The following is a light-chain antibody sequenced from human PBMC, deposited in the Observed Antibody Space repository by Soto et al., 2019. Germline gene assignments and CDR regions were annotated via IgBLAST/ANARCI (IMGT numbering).Light chain of an antibody. CDR3: QQYGSSPIT. V-gene: IGKV3-20*01. Sequence: NVLTQSADTLSLSPGERATLSFRASQSVTSSYLAWYQQKPGQAPRLLIYGASSRATGIPHRFSGSGSGTDFTLTISRLEPEDFAVYYCQQYGSSPITFGQGTRLEIK. CDR2: GAS. CDR1: QSVTSSY. J-gene: IGKJ5*01.